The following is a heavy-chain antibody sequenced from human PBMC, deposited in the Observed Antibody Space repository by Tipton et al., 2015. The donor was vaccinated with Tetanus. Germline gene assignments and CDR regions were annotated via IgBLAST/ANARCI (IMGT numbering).Heavy chain of an antibody. V-gene: IGHV3-33*01. CDR3: AREADCSGGSCFSGDFDN. Sequence: SLRLSCAASGFIFSSYGIHSVRQAPGKGLEWVAVSWYDGTDKYYADSVKGRFTISRDNSKNTLYLQMNSLRAEDTAVYFCAREADCSGGSCFSGDFDNWGQGTQVTVSS. D-gene: IGHD2-15*01. CDR2: SWYDGTDK. J-gene: IGHJ4*02. CDR1: GFIFSSYG.